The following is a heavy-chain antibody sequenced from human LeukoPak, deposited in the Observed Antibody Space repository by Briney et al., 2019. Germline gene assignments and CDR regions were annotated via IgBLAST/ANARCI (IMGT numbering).Heavy chain of an antibody. CDR2: INSDGSST. Sequence: GGSLRLSCAASGFTFDDYGMNWVRQPPGKGLVWVSRINSDGSSTSYADSVKGRFTISRDNAKNTLYLQMNSLRAEDTAVYYCARGIVATIRGYYYYMDVWGKGTTVTVSS. CDR1: GFTFDDYG. J-gene: IGHJ6*03. D-gene: IGHD5-12*01. CDR3: ARGIVATIRGYYYYMDV. V-gene: IGHV3-74*01.